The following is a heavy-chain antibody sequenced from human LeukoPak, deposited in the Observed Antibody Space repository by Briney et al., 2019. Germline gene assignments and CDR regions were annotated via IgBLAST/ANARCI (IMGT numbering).Heavy chain of an antibody. CDR1: GGTFSSYT. Sequence: SVKVSFKASGGTFSSYTISWVRQAPGQGLEWMGGIIPIFGTANYAQKFQGRVTITTDGSTSTAYMELSSLRSEDTAVYYCARDSLADTIVVVPAAIWGQGTMVTVSS. J-gene: IGHJ3*02. V-gene: IGHV1-69*05. CDR2: IIPIFGTA. D-gene: IGHD2-2*01. CDR3: ARDSLADTIVVVPAAI.